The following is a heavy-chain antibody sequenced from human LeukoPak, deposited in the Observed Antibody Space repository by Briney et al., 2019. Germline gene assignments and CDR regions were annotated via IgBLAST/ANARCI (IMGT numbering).Heavy chain of an antibody. J-gene: IGHJ3*02. V-gene: IGHV3-20*04. D-gene: IGHD3-22*01. CDR3: ARAVLRYYDSSGIDAFDI. Sequence: SGGSLRLSCAASGFTFDDYGMSWVRQAPGKGLEWVSGINWNGGSTVYADSVKGRFTISRDNAKNSLYLQVNSLRAEDTALYYCARAVLRYYDSSGIDAFDIWGQGTMVTVSS. CDR1: GFTFDDYG. CDR2: INWNGGST.